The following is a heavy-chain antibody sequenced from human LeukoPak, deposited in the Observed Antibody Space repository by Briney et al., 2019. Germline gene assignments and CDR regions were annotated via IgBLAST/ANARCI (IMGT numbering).Heavy chain of an antibody. D-gene: IGHD2-2*02. CDR1: GFTFSSYG. CDR2: IRYDGSNK. V-gene: IGHV3-30*02. Sequence: GRSLRLSCAASGFTFSSYGMHWVRQAPGKGLEWVAFIRYDGSNKYYADSVKGRFTISRDNSKNTLYLQMNSLRAEDTAVYYCAKEFRYCSITSCYIDDYWGQGTLVTVSS. J-gene: IGHJ4*02. CDR3: AKEFRYCSITSCYIDDY.